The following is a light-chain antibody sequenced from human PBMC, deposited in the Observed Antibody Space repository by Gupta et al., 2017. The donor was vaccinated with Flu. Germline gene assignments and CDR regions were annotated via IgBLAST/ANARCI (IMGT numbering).Light chain of an antibody. CDR3: QQYNSYSPIT. CDR1: QSGSSW. J-gene: IGKJ5*01. CDR2: KAS. V-gene: IGKV1-5*03. Sequence: DIQMTQSPSTLSASVGDRVTITCRASQSGSSWLAWYQQKPGTAPKLLIYKASSLEGGVPSRFSGSGSGTEFTLTISSRQPDDFATYYCQQYNSYSPITFGQGTRLEIK.